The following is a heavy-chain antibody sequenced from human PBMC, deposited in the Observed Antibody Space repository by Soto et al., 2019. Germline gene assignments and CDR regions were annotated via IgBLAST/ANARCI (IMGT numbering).Heavy chain of an antibody. CDR1: AHKFTTYR. CDR3: VRPFDSSGWYDY. D-gene: IGHD6-19*01. CDR2: IDPSDSYT. V-gene: IGHV5-10-1*01. Sequence: PGESLKISCKDSAHKFTTYRICWVRQKPGKGLEWMGRIDPSDSYTNYSPSFQGHVTISVDKATSTAYLERRSPKASDTAMYYCVRPFDSSGWYDYWGQGTLVTVSS. J-gene: IGHJ4*02.